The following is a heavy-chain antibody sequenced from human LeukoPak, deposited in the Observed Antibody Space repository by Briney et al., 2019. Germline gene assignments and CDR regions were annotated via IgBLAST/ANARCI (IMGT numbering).Heavy chain of an antibody. CDR1: GFTFSSFS. CDR3: ARGGGLYYDILTGYYFSPHAFDI. V-gene: IGHV3-48*04. D-gene: IGHD3-9*01. Sequence: GGSLRLSCAASGFTFSSFSMSWVRQAPGKGLEWVSYISSSSSTVYYADSVKGRFTVSRDNAKNSLYLQMNSPRAEDTAVCYCARGGGLYYDILTGYYFSPHAFDIWGQGTMVTVSS. J-gene: IGHJ3*02. CDR2: ISSSSSTV.